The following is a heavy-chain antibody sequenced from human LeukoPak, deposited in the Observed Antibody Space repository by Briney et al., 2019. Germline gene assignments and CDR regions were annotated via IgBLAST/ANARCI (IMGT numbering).Heavy chain of an antibody. CDR2: SYPGDSDT. CDR3: ATPRQSSSLYRWDY. Sequence: GESLKISCKGSGYSFTRYWIGWLRQMPGEGLEWMGISYPGDSDTRDSPSFQGQVTISADKSITTAYLQWSSLKASDTAMYYCATPRQSSSLYRWDYWGQGTLLTVSS. D-gene: IGHD6-13*01. CDR1: GYSFTRYW. V-gene: IGHV5-51*01. J-gene: IGHJ4*02.